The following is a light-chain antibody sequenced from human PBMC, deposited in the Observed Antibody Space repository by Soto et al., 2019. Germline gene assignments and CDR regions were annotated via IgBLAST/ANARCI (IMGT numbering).Light chain of an antibody. Sequence: DIQMTQSPSTLSASVGDRVTITCRAGQSISSWLAWYQQKPGKAPKLLIYKASSLESGVPSRFSGSGSGTEFTLTISSLQPDDFATYYRQQNNSYSTFGQGTKVDIK. CDR3: QQNNSYST. J-gene: IGKJ1*01. V-gene: IGKV1-5*03. CDR2: KAS. CDR1: QSISSW.